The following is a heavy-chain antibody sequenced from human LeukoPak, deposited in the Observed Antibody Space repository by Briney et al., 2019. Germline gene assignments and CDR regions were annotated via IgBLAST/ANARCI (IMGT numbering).Heavy chain of an antibody. CDR1: GGSISSYY. J-gene: IGHJ3*02. D-gene: IGHD3-22*01. Sequence: SETLSLTCTVSGGSISSYYWSWIRQPPGKGLEWIGYIYYSGSTNYNPSLKSRVTISVDTSKNQFSLKLSSVTAADTAVYYCARGGYYDSSGYFRDDAFDIWGQGTMVTVSS. V-gene: IGHV4-59*01. CDR2: IYYSGST. CDR3: ARGGYYDSSGYFRDDAFDI.